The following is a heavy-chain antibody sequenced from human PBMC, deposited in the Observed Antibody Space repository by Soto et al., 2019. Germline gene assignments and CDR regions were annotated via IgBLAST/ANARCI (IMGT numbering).Heavy chain of an antibody. CDR3: ARDQPGYSYGYGLGY. CDR1: GFTFSSYS. J-gene: IGHJ4*02. D-gene: IGHD5-18*01. V-gene: IGHV3-21*01. CDR2: ISSSSSYI. Sequence: PAGSLRLSCAPSGFTFSSYSMNCIRQAPGKGLEWVSSISSSSSYIYYADSVNGRFTISRDNAKNSLYLQMNSLRAEDTAVYYCARDQPGYSYGYGLGYWGQG.